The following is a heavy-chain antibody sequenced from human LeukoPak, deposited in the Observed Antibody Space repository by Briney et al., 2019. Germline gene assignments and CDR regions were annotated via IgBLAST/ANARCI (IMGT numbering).Heavy chain of an antibody. CDR2: IYTSGST. CDR3: ARVRELLTLDAFDI. Sequence: SETLSFTCTVSGGSISSYYWSWIRQPAGKGLEWIGRIYTSGSTNYNPSLKSRVTMSVDTSKNQFSLKLSSVTAADTAVYYCARVRELLTLDAFDIWGQGTMVTVSS. V-gene: IGHV4-4*07. D-gene: IGHD1-26*01. CDR1: GGSISSYY. J-gene: IGHJ3*02.